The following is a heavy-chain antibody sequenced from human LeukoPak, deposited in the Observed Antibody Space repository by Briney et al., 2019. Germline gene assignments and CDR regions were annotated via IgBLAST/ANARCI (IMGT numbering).Heavy chain of an antibody. CDR1: RYTFTGYY. Sequence: GASVKVSCKASRYTFTGYYMHWVRQAPGQGLEWMGWINPNSGGTNYAQKFQGRVTMTRDTSISTAYMELSRLRSDDTAVYYCARVKSSGYFEFDYWGQGTLVTVSS. J-gene: IGHJ4*02. D-gene: IGHD3-22*01. CDR2: INPNSGGT. V-gene: IGHV1-2*02. CDR3: ARVKSSGYFEFDY.